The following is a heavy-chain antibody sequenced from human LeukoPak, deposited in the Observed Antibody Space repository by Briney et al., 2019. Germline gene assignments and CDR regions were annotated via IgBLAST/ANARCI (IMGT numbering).Heavy chain of an antibody. D-gene: IGHD4-11*01. CDR2: INPNSGSE. J-gene: IGHJ5*01. Sequence: KASGYIFTSYHIHWVRQAPGQGLEWMGIINPNSGSESYAQEFQGRVTMTRDTSTSTVYMELSSLRSEDTAVYYCARGLYRSWYVYWGRRTVTVSS. CDR1: GYIFTSYH. CDR3: ARGLYRSWYVY. V-gene: IGHV1-46*01.